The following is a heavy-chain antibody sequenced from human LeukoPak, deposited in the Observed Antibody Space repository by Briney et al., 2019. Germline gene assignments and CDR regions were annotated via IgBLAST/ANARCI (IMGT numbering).Heavy chain of an antibody. CDR1: GFTFSSYS. CDR2: ISSSSSYI. D-gene: IGHD3-22*01. CDR3: ARDPTYYYDSSGYYFFDY. V-gene: IGHV3-21*01. Sequence: GGSLRLSCAASGFTFSSYSMSGVRQAPGKGLGWVSSISSSSSYIYYADSVKGRFTISRDNAKNSLYLQMNSLRAEDTAVYYCARDPTYYYDSSGYYFFDYWGQGTLVTVSS. J-gene: IGHJ4*02.